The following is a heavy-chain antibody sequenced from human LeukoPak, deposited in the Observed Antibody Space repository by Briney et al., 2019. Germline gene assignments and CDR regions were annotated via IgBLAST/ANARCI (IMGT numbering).Heavy chain of an antibody. D-gene: IGHD3-16*01. Sequence: GGSLRLSCAASGFSFDDYAMHWVRQAPGKGLEWVSLISWEGGSTSYVDSVKGRFTISRDNSKNSLYPQMNSLRAEDTAFYYCAKGGYDPDYYFDYWGQGTLVTVSS. CDR2: ISWEGGST. CDR3: AKGGYDPDYYFDY. J-gene: IGHJ4*02. V-gene: IGHV3-43D*03. CDR1: GFSFDDYA.